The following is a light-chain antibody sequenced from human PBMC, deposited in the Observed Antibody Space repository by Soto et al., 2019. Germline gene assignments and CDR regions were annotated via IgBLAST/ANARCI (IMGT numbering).Light chain of an antibody. Sequence: EIVLTQSPGTLSVSPGERATLSCRASQSVSSKLAWYQQKPGQAPRLLFYGASTGATGIPARFSRSGSETEFTLSISSLQSEDFAVYYCQQYNNWPGTFGQGTKVEIK. CDR1: QSVSSK. CDR2: GAS. J-gene: IGKJ1*01. V-gene: IGKV3-15*01. CDR3: QQYNNWPGT.